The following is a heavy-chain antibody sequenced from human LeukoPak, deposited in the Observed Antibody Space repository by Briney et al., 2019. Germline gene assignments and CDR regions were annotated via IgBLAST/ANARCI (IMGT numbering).Heavy chain of an antibody. J-gene: IGHJ4*02. CDR2: ISYSGNT. CDR1: GASISSGGYS. Sequence: SETLSLTCAVSGASISSGGYSWSWIRQPLGKGLEWIGCISYSGNTYYNPSLKSRVTISVDTSKNQFSLKLSSVTAADTAVYYCARGERYDFHFDYWGQGTLVTVSS. D-gene: IGHD3-3*01. V-gene: IGHV4-30-4*07. CDR3: ARGERYDFHFDY.